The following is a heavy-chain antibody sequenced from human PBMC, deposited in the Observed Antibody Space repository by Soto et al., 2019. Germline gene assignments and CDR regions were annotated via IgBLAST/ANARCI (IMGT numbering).Heavy chain of an antibody. V-gene: IGHV4-31*03. Sequence: NPSQTLSLTCTGSAGSLSSGDYYWSWLRQHPTKGREWIGCIYYSGSTYYNPSLKSRVTISVDTSKNQFSLRLDSMTAADTAIYYCAREKDYGDQIIDYWGQGTLVTVSS. CDR3: AREKDYGDQIIDY. D-gene: IGHD4-17*01. CDR1: AGSLSSGDYY. CDR2: IYYSGST. J-gene: IGHJ4*02.